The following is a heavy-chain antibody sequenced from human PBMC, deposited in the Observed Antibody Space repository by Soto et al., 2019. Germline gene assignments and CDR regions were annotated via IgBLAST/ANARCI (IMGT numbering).Heavy chain of an antibody. J-gene: IGHJ4*02. CDR3: AWGHGDRWRYYFDY. CDR1: GGSISSYY. CDR2: IYYSGST. D-gene: IGHD3-16*01. V-gene: IGHV4-59*01. Sequence: PSDTLSLTCTVSGGSISSYYWSWIRQPPGKGLEWIGYIYYSGSTNYNPSLKSRVTISVDTSKNQFSLKLSSVTAADTAVYYCAWGHGDRWRYYFDYWGQGTLVTISS.